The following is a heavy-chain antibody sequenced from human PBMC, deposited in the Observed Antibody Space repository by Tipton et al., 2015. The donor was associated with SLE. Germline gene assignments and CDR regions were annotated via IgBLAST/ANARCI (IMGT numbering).Heavy chain of an antibody. CDR1: GGSFSGYY. V-gene: IGHV4-34*01. CDR3: ARRGSIAARPGAFDI. CDR2: INHSGST. Sequence: TLSLTCAVYGGSFSGYYWSRIRQPPGKGLEWIGEINHSGSTNYNPSLKSRVTISVDTSKNQFSLKLSSVTAADTAVYYCARRGSIAARPGAFDIWGQGTMVTVSS. J-gene: IGHJ3*02. D-gene: IGHD6-6*01.